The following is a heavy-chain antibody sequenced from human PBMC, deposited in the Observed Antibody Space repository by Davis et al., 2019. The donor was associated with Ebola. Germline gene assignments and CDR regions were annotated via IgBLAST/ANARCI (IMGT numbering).Heavy chain of an antibody. V-gene: IGHV3-21*01. CDR3: ARDERPYCGGDCYSDY. D-gene: IGHD2-21*02. J-gene: IGHJ4*02. CDR2: ISSSSSYI. Sequence: PGGSLRLSCAASGFTFSSYSMNWVRQAPGKGLEWVSSISSSSSYIYYADSVKGRFTISRDNSKNTLYLQMNSLRAEDTAVYYCARDERPYCGGDCYSDYWGQGTLVTVSS. CDR1: GFTFSSYS.